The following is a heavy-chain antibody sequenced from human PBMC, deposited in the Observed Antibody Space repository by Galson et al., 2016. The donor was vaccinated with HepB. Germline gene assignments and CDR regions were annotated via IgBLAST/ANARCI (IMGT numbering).Heavy chain of an antibody. CDR1: GFSLSTSGMC. CDR2: IDWDDEK. V-gene: IGHV2-70*13. D-gene: IGHD3-16*01. Sequence: PALVKPTQTLTLTCTFSGFSLSTSGMCVTWIRQPPGKALEWLALIDWDDEKYYSTSLKTRLTISKDTSKNQVVLTMTNMDPVDTATYYCARIFDYDYGDYFDYWGQGTLVTVSS. CDR3: ARIFDYDYGDYFDY. J-gene: IGHJ4*02.